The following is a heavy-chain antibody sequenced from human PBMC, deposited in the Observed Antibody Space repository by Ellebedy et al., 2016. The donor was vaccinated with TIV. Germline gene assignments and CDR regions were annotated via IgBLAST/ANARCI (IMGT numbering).Heavy chain of an antibody. CDR3: ARDRGQQLVLAIDY. Sequence: SLKISXEVSGFTFDDYAMHWVRQAPGKGLEWVSGISWNSGSIGYADSVKGRFTISRDNSKNTLYLQMNSLRAEDTAVYYCARDRGQQLVLAIDYWGQGTLVTVSS. D-gene: IGHD6-13*01. V-gene: IGHV3-9*01. J-gene: IGHJ4*02. CDR2: ISWNSGSI. CDR1: GFTFDDYA.